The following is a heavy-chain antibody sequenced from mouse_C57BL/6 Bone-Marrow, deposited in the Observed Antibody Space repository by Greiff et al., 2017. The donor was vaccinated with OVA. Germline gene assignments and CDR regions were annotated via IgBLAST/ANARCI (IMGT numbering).Heavy chain of an antibody. Sequence: VQLQQPGAELVMPGASVKLSCKASGYTFTSYWMHWVKQRPGQGLEWIGEIDPSDSYTNYNQKFKGKSTLTVDESSSTAYMQLSSLTSEDSAVYYCAREEVLRPWFAYWGQGTLVTVSA. CDR2: IDPSDSYT. D-gene: IGHD1-1*01. CDR1: GYTFTSYW. J-gene: IGHJ3*01. CDR3: AREEVLRPWFAY. V-gene: IGHV1-69*01.